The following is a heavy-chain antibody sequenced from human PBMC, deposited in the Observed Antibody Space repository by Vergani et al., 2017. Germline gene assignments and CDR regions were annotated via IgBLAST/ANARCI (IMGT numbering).Heavy chain of an antibody. CDR1: GGSISSSSYY. CDR3: ARVGECGLLGYFDL. D-gene: IGHD3-16*01. V-gene: IGHV4-39*07. Sequence: QLQLQESGPGLVKPSETLSLTCTVSGGSISSSSYYWGWIRQPPGKGLEWIGRIYYSGSTYYNPSLKSRVTISVDTSKNQFSLKLSAVTAADTAVYYCARVGECGLLGYFDLWGRGTLVTVSS. J-gene: IGHJ2*01. CDR2: IYYSGST.